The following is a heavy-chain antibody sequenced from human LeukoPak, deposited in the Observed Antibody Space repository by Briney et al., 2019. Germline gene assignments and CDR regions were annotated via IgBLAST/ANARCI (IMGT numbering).Heavy chain of an antibody. Sequence: PGRSLRLSCAASGFTFSSYAMHWVRQAPGKGLEWVAVISYDGGNKFYADSVKGRFTISRDNSQNTMTLLMNSLRAEDTALYYCAKASNSGYFYGSGRYENWFDAWGQGTLVTVSS. V-gene: IGHV3-30*04. J-gene: IGHJ5*02. D-gene: IGHD3-10*01. CDR1: GFTFSSYA. CDR3: AKASNSGYFYGSGRYENWFDA. CDR2: ISYDGGNK.